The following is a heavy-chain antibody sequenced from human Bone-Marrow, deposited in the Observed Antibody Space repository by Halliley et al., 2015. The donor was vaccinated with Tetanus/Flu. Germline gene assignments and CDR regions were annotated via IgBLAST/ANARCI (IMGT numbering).Heavy chain of an antibody. D-gene: IGHD3-3*01. J-gene: IGHJ4*02. V-gene: IGHV3-43*01. CDR2: DGDDA. CDR3: AKDSDFDFWSPIYSGYFDS. Sequence: DGDDAYSADSMKARFTISSDNSKNFLYLQMNSLRTEDTALYYCAKDSDFDFWSPIYSGYFDSWGQGTLVTFSS.